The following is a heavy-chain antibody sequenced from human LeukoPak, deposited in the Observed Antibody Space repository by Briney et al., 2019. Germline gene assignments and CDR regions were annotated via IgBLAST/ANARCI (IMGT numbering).Heavy chain of an antibody. D-gene: IGHD3-10*01. CDR1: GFTFSSYE. Sequence: GGSLRLSCAASGFTFSSYEMNWVRQAPGKGLEWVSYISSSGSTIYYADSVKGRFTISRDNAKNSLYLQMNSLRAEDTAVYYCARVPRITMVRGLFDYWGQGTLVTVSS. CDR2: ISSSGSTI. CDR3: ARVPRITMVRGLFDY. J-gene: IGHJ4*02. V-gene: IGHV3-48*03.